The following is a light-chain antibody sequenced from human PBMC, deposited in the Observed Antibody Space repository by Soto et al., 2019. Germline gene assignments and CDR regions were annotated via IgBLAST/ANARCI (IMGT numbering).Light chain of an antibody. CDR2: AND. Sequence: QSVLTQPPSASGTPGQRVIISCSGRSSNIGSNYVYWFQHLPRTAPKLLIYANDQRPSGVPDRFSGSKSGTSASLAISGLRSEEEADYYCAAWDDSLGVSWVFVGGTKVTVL. CDR3: AAWDDSLGVSWV. CDR1: SSNIGSNY. J-gene: IGLJ3*02. V-gene: IGLV1-47*02.